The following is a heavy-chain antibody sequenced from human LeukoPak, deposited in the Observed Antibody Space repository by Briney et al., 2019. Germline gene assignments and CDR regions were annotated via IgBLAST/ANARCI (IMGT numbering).Heavy chain of an antibody. V-gene: IGHV4-61*02. CDR2: IYTSGST. D-gene: IGHD4-17*01. CDR3: ARDTPPDYVGNWFDP. J-gene: IGHJ5*02. CDR1: GGSISSGSYY. Sequence: SETLSLTCTVSGGSISSGSYYWSWIRQPAGKGLEWIGRIYTSGSTNYNPSLKSRVTLSVDTSKNQFSLKLSSVTAADTAVYYCARDTPPDYVGNWFDPWGQGTLVTVSS.